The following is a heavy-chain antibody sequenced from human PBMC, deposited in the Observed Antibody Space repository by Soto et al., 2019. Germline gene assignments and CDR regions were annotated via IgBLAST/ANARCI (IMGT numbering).Heavy chain of an antibody. CDR2: INPNSGGT. V-gene: IGHV1-2*04. CDR1: GYTFTGYY. CDR3: ARANGIVVVPAASEGCFDP. Sequence: QVQLVQSGAEVKKPGASVKVSCKASGYTFTGYYMHWVRQAPGQGLEWMGWINPNSGGTTYAQKFQRWVTITRYKAISTAYREMSRLRSDDTAVYYFARANGIVVVPAASEGCFDPWCQGTLVTVSS. D-gene: IGHD2-2*01. J-gene: IGHJ5*02.